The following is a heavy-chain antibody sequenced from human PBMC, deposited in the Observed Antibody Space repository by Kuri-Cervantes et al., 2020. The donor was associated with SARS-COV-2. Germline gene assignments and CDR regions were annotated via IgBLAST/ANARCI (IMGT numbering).Heavy chain of an antibody. Sequence: GESLKISCAASGFSFTTYSMNWVRQAPGKGLEWVSAISGSGGSTYYADSVKGRFTISRDNSKNTLYLQMNSLRAEDTAVYYCAPDGRVYSSSSGDYWGQGTLVTVSS. CDR3: APDGRVYSSSSGDY. CDR2: ISGSGGST. J-gene: IGHJ4*02. V-gene: IGHV3-23*01. CDR1: GFSFTTYS. D-gene: IGHD6-6*01.